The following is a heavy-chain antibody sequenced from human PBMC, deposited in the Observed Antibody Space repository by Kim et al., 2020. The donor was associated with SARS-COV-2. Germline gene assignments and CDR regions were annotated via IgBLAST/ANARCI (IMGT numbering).Heavy chain of an antibody. CDR2: ISWNSDSI. CDR1: GFTFDDYA. V-gene: IGHV3-9*01. CDR3: AKSSRAHYDFWSGFHDAFDI. J-gene: IGHJ3*02. D-gene: IGHD3-3*01. Sequence: GGSLRLSCSASGFTFDDYAIHWVRQAPGNGLEWVSGISWNSDSIAYAGSVKGRFTISRDNARNSLYLQMDSLRPEDTALYYCAKSSRAHYDFWSGFHDAFDIWGQGTKVTVSS.